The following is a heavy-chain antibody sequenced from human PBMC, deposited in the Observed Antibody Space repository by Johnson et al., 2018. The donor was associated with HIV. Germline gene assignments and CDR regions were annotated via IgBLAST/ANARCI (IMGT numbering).Heavy chain of an antibody. D-gene: IGHD1-26*01. CDR1: GFTFSNAW. CDR2: IKSKTDGGTT. V-gene: IGHV3-15*01. CDR3: TTESASVGANYAFDI. Sequence: VQLVESGGGLVQPGGSLRLSCAASGFTFSNAWMSWVRQAPGKGLEWVGRIKSKTDGGTTDYAAPVNGRFPISRDDSKNTLYLQMNSLKTEDTAVYYCTTESASVGANYAFDIWGQGTMVTVSS. J-gene: IGHJ3*02.